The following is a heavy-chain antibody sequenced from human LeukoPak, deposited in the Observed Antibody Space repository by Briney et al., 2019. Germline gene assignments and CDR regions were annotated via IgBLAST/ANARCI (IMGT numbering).Heavy chain of an antibody. CDR1: GFTFSSYS. D-gene: IGHD2-2*01. Sequence: PGGSLRLSFAASGFTFSSYSMNWVRQAPGKGLEWVSVIYSGGSTYYADSVKGRFTISRDNSKNTLYLQMNSLRAEDTAVYYCARLLNGAVVPAAMVDYWGQGTLVTVSS. J-gene: IGHJ4*02. CDR3: ARLLNGAVVPAAMVDY. CDR2: IYSGGST. V-gene: IGHV3-66*02.